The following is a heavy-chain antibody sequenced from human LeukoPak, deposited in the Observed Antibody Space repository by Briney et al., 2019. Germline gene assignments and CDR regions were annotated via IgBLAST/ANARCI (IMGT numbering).Heavy chain of an antibody. D-gene: IGHD3-3*01. Sequence: RGSLRLSCAASESVLSGNYMTSVRQAPGERLGWVSVIYTGVGTYYADSVKGRFTISRDTSKTTVYLQVNSLRGDDTAIYYCAHYDFWSGHALDIWGQGTMVTVSS. CDR3: AHYDFWSGHALDI. J-gene: IGHJ3*02. V-gene: IGHV3-66*01. CDR1: ESVLSGNY. CDR2: IYTGVGT.